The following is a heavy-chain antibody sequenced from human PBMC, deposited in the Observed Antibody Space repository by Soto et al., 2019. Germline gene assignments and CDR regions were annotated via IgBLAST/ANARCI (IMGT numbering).Heavy chain of an antibody. J-gene: IGHJ2*01. V-gene: IGHV4-59*01. D-gene: IGHD5-18*01. CDR1: GGSISSYY. Sequence: QVQLQESGPGLVKPSETLSLTCTVSGGSISSYYWSWIRQPPGKGLEWIGYIYYSGSTNYNPSLKSRVTISVDTSKNQFSLKLSSVTAADTAVYYCARDTAYGYDYWYFDLWGRGTLVSVSS. CDR2: IYYSGST. CDR3: ARDTAYGYDYWYFDL.